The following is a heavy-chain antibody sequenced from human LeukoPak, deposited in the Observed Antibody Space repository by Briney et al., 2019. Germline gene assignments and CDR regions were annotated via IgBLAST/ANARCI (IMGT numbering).Heavy chain of an antibody. D-gene: IGHD1-1*01. J-gene: IGHJ3*02. V-gene: IGHV1-2*04. CDR3: ARDTTGTTPFSFDI. Sequence: ASVKVSCKASGYTFTGYYMHWVRQAPGHGLEWMGLINPNSGGTNYAQKFQGWVTMTRDTSISTAYMELSRLRSDDTAVYYCARDTTGTTPFSFDIWGQGTMVTVSS. CDR1: GYTFTGYY. CDR2: INPNSGGT.